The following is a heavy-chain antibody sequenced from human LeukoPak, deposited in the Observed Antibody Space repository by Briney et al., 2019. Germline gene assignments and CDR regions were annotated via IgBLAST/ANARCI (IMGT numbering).Heavy chain of an antibody. CDR2: ISGRGSSI. CDR1: GFTFSTYE. Sequence: GGSLRLCCTASGFTFSTYEMNWVRHAPGKGLEWISYISGRGSSIFYADYLQGRFTVSRDNAKNSVYLQMNSQRAEDTAVYYCAREGGFGYDDAFDTWGRGTTVTVSS. D-gene: IGHD3-16*02. V-gene: IGHV3-48*03. J-gene: IGHJ3*02. CDR3: AREGGFGYDDAFDT.